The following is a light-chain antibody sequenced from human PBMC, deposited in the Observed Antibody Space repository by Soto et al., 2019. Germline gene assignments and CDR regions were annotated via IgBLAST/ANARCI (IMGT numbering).Light chain of an antibody. J-gene: IGKJ2*01. CDR1: QSLVHSDGNNY. Sequence: DIVLTQTPLSSPVTLGQPASISCRSSQSLVHSDGNNYLIWFLQRTGQPPRLLIYKVSNRFSGVTDRFIGSGAGTDFTLKISSVEAEDVGIYFCIQATQYRPYTFGQGTKLEIK. V-gene: IGKV2-24*01. CDR2: KVS. CDR3: IQATQYRPYT.